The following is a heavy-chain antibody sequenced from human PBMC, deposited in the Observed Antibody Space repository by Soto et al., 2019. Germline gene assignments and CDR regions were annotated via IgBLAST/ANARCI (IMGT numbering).Heavy chain of an antibody. V-gene: IGHV1-2*02. CDR3: ARGGGVGVAGSAAFDM. CDR1: GYPVTAYY. CDR2: INPATGAA. Sequence: QLHLVQSGAVVKKPGASVTVSCSASGYPVTAYYMHWVRQAPGRGLEWMGGINPATGAAKYTQTFQGRVTRTRDTSTSTVFMELSGRTSGDTAGFYFARGGGVGVAGSAAFDMWGQGTLVTVSS. D-gene: IGHD3-3*01. J-gene: IGHJ3*02.